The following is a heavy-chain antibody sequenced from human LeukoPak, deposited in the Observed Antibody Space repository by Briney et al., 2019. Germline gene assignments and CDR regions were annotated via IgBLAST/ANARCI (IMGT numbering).Heavy chain of an antibody. CDR1: GFTFSSYA. CDR2: ISGSGGST. CDR3: AKIPLMGVVAPLGY. V-gene: IGHV3-23*01. J-gene: IGHJ4*02. D-gene: IGHD2-2*01. Sequence: GGSLRLSCAASGFTFSSYAMSWVRQAPGKGLEWVSAISGSGGSTYYADSVKGRFTISRDNSKNTLYLQMNSLRAEDTAVYYCAKIPLMGVVAPLGYWGQGTLVTVSS.